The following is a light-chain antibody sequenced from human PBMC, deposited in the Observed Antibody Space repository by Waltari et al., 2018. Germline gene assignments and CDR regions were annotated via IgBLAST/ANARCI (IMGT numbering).Light chain of an antibody. V-gene: IGKV1-6*01. Sequence: AIQMTPSPSSLYASVGDRVTITCRASKDIRIDLAWYQQKPGNAPNLLIYAASALQSGVPLRFSASGSGTDFTLTISSLRPEDSSTYYCLQDYHSPRTFGQGTKVEIK. CDR2: AAS. CDR1: KDIRID. CDR3: LQDYHSPRT. J-gene: IGKJ1*01.